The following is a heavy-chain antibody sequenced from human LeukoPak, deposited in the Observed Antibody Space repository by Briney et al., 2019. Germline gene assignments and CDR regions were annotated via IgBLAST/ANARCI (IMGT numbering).Heavy chain of an antibody. CDR2: INHSGST. D-gene: IGHD3-3*01. CDR1: GGSFSGYY. Sequence: SETLSPTCAVYGGSFSGYYWSWIRQPPGKGLEWIGEINHSGSTNYNPSLKSRVTISVDTSKNQFSLKLSSVTAADTAVYYCARVLRDFWSGYYPSYFDYWGQGTLVTVSS. J-gene: IGHJ4*02. CDR3: ARVLRDFWSGYYPSYFDY. V-gene: IGHV4-34*01.